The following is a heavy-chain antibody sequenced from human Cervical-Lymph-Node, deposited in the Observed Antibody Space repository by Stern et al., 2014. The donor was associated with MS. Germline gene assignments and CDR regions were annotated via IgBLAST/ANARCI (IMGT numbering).Heavy chain of an antibody. J-gene: IGHJ4*02. D-gene: IGHD3-10*01. CDR1: GFTLSDYY. V-gene: IGHV3-11*01. Sequence: QVQLVESGGGLVKPGGSLRLSCAASGFTLSDYYMSWLRQAPGKGLEWVSYISTSGSTINYADSVRGRFTISRDNAKNSLYLQMNSLRAEDTAIYYCARDKGYYYGSGPHDSWGQGTLVTVSS. CDR2: ISTSGSTI. CDR3: ARDKGYYYGSGPHDS.